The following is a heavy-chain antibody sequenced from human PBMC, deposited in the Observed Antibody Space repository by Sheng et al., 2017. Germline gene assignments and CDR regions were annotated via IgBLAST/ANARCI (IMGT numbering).Heavy chain of an antibody. Sequence: QVQLVQSGAEVKKPGASVKVSCKASGYTFTSYDINWVRQATGQGLEWMGWMNPNSGNTGYAQKFQGRVTMTRNTSISTAYMELSSLRSEDTAVYYCARRDSNGDYYYYGMDVWGQGTTVTVSS. V-gene: IGHV1-8*01. CDR3: ARRDSNGDYYYYGMDV. D-gene: IGHD4-4*01. CDR1: GYTFTSYD. J-gene: IGHJ6*02. CDR2: MNPNSGNT.